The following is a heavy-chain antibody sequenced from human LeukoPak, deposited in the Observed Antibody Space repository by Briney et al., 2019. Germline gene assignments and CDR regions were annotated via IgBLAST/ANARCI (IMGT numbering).Heavy chain of an antibody. J-gene: IGHJ5*02. CDR3: TRSSGKKFDP. CDR1: GVSISSDNW. Sequence: PSGTLSLTCAVSGVSISSDNWWKWVRQPPGRGLEYIGEIHHSGNTNYSPSFKSRVTMSVDKSKNQFSLNLYSVTAADTAVYYCTRSSGKKFDPWGQGTLVTVPS. CDR2: IHHSGNT. V-gene: IGHV4-4*02.